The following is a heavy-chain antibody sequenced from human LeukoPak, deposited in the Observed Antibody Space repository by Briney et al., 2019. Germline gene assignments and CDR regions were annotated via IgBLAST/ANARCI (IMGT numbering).Heavy chain of an antibody. CDR1: GFTFSSYS. V-gene: IGHV3-21*01. D-gene: IGHD4-17*01. Sequence: PGGSLRLSCAASGFTFSSYSMNWVRQAPGKGLEWVSSISSSSSYMYYADSVKGRFTISRDNAKNSLYLQMNSLRAEDTAVYYCARVVTTYAFDIWGQGTMVTVSS. CDR3: ARVVTTYAFDI. J-gene: IGHJ3*02. CDR2: ISSSSSYM.